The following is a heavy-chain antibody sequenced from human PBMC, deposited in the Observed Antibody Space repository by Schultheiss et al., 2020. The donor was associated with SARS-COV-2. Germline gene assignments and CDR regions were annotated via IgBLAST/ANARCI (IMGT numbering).Heavy chain of an antibody. Sequence: SETLSLTCTVSGYSISSGYYWGWIRQPPGKGLEWIGSIYHSGSTYYNPSLEGRVTISVDKSKNQFSLKVRSVTAEDTAVYYCARVETVATFFDYGGQGTPVTVSS. CDR2: IYHSGST. D-gene: IGHD4-23*01. V-gene: IGHV4-38-2*02. CDR3: ARVETVATFFDY. J-gene: IGHJ4*02. CDR1: GYSISSGYY.